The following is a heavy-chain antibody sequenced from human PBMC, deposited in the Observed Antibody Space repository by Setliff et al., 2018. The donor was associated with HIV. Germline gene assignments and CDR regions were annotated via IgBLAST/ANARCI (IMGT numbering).Heavy chain of an antibody. J-gene: IGHJ4*02. CDR3: ASPTYYNFLN. CDR2: ISSSSSTI. Sequence: PGGSLRLSCAASGFTFSSYSMNWVRQAPGKGLEWVSYISSSSSTIYYADSLKGRFTISRDNAKNSLYLQVNSLRVEDSAVYYCASPTYYNFLNWGQGTLVTVSS. CDR1: GFTFSSYS. D-gene: IGHD3-9*01. V-gene: IGHV3-48*04.